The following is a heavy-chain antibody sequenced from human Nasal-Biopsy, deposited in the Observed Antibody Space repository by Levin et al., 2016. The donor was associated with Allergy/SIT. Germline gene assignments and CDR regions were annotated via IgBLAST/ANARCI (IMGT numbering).Heavy chain of an antibody. D-gene: IGHD3-10*01. CDR3: AREWEFTAPFDN. CDR2: INADGSNT. J-gene: IGHJ4*02. CDR1: GFPFTTYW. Sequence: GESLKISCAASGFPFTTYWMHWVRQAPGKGLVWVSRINADGSNTNYADSVKGRFTISRDNAKNTLYLQMNSLRAEDTAVYYCAREWEFTAPFDNWGQGTLVTVSS. V-gene: IGHV3-74*01.